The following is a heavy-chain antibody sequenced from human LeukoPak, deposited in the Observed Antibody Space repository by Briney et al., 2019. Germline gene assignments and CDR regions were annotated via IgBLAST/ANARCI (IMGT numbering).Heavy chain of an antibody. Sequence: QPGGSLRRSCAASGFTFSSYAMSWVRQAPGKGLEWVSVIYSGGSTYYADSVKGRFTISRDNSKNTLYLQMNSLRAEDTAVYYCVRGDYGDYTLFDYWGQGTLVTVSS. V-gene: IGHV3-53*01. D-gene: IGHD4-17*01. CDR2: IYSGGST. CDR3: VRGDYGDYTLFDY. J-gene: IGHJ4*02. CDR1: GFTFSSYA.